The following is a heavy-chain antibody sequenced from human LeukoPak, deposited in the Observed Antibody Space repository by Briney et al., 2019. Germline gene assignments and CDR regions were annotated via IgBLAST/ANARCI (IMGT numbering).Heavy chain of an antibody. CDR1: GFTFSRYY. J-gene: IGHJ4*02. Sequence: GGSLRLSCAASGFTFSRYYMHWVRQAPGKGLEWVSSISSSSSYIYYADSVKGRFTISRDNAKNSLYLQMNSLRAEDTAVYYCARTVVQGGELRFCDYWGQGTLVTVSS. D-gene: IGHD1-7*01. CDR2: ISSSSSYI. CDR3: ARTVVQGGELRFCDY. V-gene: IGHV3-21*01.